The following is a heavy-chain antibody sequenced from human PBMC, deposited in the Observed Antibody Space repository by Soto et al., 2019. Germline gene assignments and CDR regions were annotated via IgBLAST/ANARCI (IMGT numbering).Heavy chain of an antibody. V-gene: IGHV4-30-2*01. J-gene: IGHJ5*02. CDR2: IYHSEST. Sequence: PSETMSLTCAVAGGTISNGGYSWSWIRQPPGKGLEWIGYIYHSESTYYNPSLKSRVTISVDRSKNQFSLKLSSVTAADTAVYYCARVPGPWGQGTLVTVSS. CDR3: ARVPGP. CDR1: GGTISNGGYS.